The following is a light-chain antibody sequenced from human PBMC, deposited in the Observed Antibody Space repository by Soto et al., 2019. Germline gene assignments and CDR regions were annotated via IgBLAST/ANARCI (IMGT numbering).Light chain of an antibody. J-gene: IGKJ1*01. CDR2: AAS. CDR1: QSISFY. V-gene: IGKV1-39*01. Sequence: DIQMTQSPSSLSASVGDRVTITCRASQSISFYLNWYQEKPGKAPKVLIYAASSLQSGVPSRFSGSGSGTDFTLTISSLQPEDYASYYCQQSYTTPWTFGQGTKVVIK. CDR3: QQSYTTPWT.